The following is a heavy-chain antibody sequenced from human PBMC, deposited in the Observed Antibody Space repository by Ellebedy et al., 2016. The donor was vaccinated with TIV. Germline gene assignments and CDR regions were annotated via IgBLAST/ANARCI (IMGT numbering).Heavy chain of an antibody. D-gene: IGHD4-17*01. V-gene: IGHV3-7*01. CDR3: ATDGSYGDYRSPTHAFEF. J-gene: IGHJ3*01. CDR1: GFTFSSYW. CDR2: INQDGSEK. Sequence: GGSLRLSYAAPGFTFSSYWMSWVRQAPGKGLEWVANINQDGSEKYYVDSVKGRFTISRDNAKNSLYLQLNSLGADDTAVYYCATDGSYGDYRSPTHAFEFWGQGTMVTVSS.